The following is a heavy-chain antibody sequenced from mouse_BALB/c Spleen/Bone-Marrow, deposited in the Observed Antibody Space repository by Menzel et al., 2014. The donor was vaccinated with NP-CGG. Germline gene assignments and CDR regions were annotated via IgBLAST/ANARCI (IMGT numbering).Heavy chain of an antibody. CDR2: IDPSDSET. CDR3: ARTAY. J-gene: IGHJ3*01. CDR1: GYTFTDYW. V-gene: IGHV1-69*02. Sequence: QVQLQQSGAELAKPGAPVKLSCKASGYTFTDYWMNWVKQRPGRGLEWIGRIDPSDSETHYNQKFKDKATLTVDKSSTTAYIQLSNLTSEDSAVYYCARTAYWGQGTLVTVSA.